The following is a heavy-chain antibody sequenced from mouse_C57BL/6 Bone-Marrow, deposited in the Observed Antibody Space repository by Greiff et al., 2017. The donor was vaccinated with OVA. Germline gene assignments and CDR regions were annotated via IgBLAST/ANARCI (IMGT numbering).Heavy chain of an antibody. Sequence: DVKLVESGGGLVKPGGSLKLSCAASGFTFNSYAMSWVRQTPEKRLEWVATISDGGSYTYYPDNVKGRFTISRDNAKNNLYLQMSHLKSEDTAMYYCARGGYGSFFVWGTGTTVTVSS. D-gene: IGHD1-1*01. V-gene: IGHV5-4*03. CDR1: GFTFNSYA. CDR2: ISDGGSYT. J-gene: IGHJ1*03. CDR3: ARGGYGSFFV.